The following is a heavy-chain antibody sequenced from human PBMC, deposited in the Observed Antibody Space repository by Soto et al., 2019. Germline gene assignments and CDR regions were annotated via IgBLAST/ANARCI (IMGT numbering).Heavy chain of an antibody. J-gene: IGHJ6*02. Sequence: SETLSLNCIVSCGSISSSSYYWGWIRQPPGKGLEWIGSIYYSGSTYYNPSLKSRVTISVDTSKNQFSLKLSSVTAADTAVYYCATRFDSSSWLGFYYYYGMDVWGQGTTVTVSS. CDR3: ATRFDSSSWLGFYYYYGMDV. V-gene: IGHV4-39*01. D-gene: IGHD6-13*01. CDR2: IYYSGST. CDR1: CGSISSSSYY.